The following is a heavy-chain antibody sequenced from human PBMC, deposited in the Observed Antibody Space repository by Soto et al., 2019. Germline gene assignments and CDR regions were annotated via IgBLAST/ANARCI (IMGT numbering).Heavy chain of an antibody. CDR1: GYTFTSYA. CDR2: INAGNGNT. Sequence: QVQLVQSGAEVKKPGASVKVSCKASGYTFTSYAMHWVRQAPGQRLEWMGWINAGNGNTKYSQKFQGRVTITRDTSASTAYMELSSLRSEDTAVYYCARVHYYGSGRETPPVKNYGMDVWGQGTTVTVSS. D-gene: IGHD3-10*01. V-gene: IGHV1-3*01. J-gene: IGHJ6*02. CDR3: ARVHYYGSGRETPPVKNYGMDV.